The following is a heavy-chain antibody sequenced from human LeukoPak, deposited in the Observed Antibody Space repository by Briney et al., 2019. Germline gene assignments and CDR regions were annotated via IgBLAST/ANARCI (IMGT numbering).Heavy chain of an antibody. J-gene: IGHJ4*02. CDR3: ARDQATIILGYFDY. V-gene: IGHV4-39*07. Sequence: SETLSLTCSVSGGSISSSRSYWGWIRQTPGKGLEWVGSIYYNGDTYYNPSFKSRVSMSVDTAKNQISLILTSVTAADTAVYYCARDQATIILGYFDYWGQGTLVTVSS. CDR2: IYYNGDT. D-gene: IGHD1-26*01. CDR1: GGSISSSRSY.